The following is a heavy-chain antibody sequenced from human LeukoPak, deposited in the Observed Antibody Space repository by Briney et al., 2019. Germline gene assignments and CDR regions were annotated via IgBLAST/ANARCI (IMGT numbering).Heavy chain of an antibody. Sequence: ASVKVSCKASGGTFSSYAISWVRQAPGQGLEWMGGIIPIFGTANYAQKFQGRVTITTDESTSTAYMGLSSLRSEDTAVYYCARDPEVVPAAGNGWFDPWGQGTPVTVSS. CDR2: IIPIFGTA. J-gene: IGHJ5*02. V-gene: IGHV1-69*05. D-gene: IGHD2-2*01. CDR3: ARDPEVVPAAGNGWFDP. CDR1: GGTFSSYA.